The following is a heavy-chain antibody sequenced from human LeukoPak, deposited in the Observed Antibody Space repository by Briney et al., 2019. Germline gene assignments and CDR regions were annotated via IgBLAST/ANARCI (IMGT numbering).Heavy chain of an antibody. CDR3: ARGPKGYYDFWSGYVEGYYFDY. Sequence: PSQTLSLTCTVSGGSISSGDYYWSWIRQPPGKGLEWIGYIYYSGSTYCNPSLKSRVTISVDTSKNQFSLKLSSVTAADTAVYYCARGPKGYYDFWSGYVEGYYFDYWGQGTLVTVSS. CDR2: IYYSGST. D-gene: IGHD3-3*01. CDR1: GGSISSGDYY. V-gene: IGHV4-30-4*08. J-gene: IGHJ4*02.